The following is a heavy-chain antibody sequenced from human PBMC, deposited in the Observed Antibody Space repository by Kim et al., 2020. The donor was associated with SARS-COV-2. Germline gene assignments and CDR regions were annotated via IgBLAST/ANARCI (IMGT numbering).Heavy chain of an antibody. D-gene: IGHD5-18*01. Sequence: SETLSPTCTVARGSISTYYWSWIRQPPGKGLEWIGYIFYSESTNYNPSLKSRVTISVDTSKNQFSLKLSSVTAADTAVLYCARHGSSYGLYYWRQGTLVTVSS. CDR2: IFYSEST. CDR3: ARHGSSYGLYY. CDR1: RGSISTYY. V-gene: IGHV4-59*08. J-gene: IGHJ4*02.